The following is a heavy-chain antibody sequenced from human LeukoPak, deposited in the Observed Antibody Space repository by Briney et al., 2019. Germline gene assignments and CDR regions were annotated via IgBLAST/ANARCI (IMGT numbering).Heavy chain of an antibody. CDR3: AKRGVVIRGILVIGYHQEAYHYDF. CDR1: GISLSNYA. CDR2: ISERGGST. Sequence: GGSLRLSCVVSGISLSNYAMTWVRQAPGKGLERVSYISERGGSTTYADSVKGRFTISRDTSLNTLYLQMNNLRAEDTAVYFCAKRGVVIRGILVIGYHQEAYHYDFWGQGVLVTVSS. J-gene: IGHJ4*02. D-gene: IGHD3-10*01. V-gene: IGHV3-23*01.